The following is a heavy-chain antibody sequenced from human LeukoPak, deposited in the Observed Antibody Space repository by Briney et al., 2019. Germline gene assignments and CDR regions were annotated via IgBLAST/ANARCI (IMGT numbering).Heavy chain of an antibody. CDR2: INHSGST. Sequence: PSETLSLTCAVYGGSLSGYYWSWIRQPPGKGLEWIGEINHSGSTNYNPSLKSRVTISLDTSKNQFFLKLSSVTAADTAVYYCARHFYGGNLDFDYWGQGTLVTVSS. CDR1: GGSLSGYY. V-gene: IGHV4-34*01. CDR3: ARHFYGGNLDFDY. J-gene: IGHJ4*02. D-gene: IGHD4-23*01.